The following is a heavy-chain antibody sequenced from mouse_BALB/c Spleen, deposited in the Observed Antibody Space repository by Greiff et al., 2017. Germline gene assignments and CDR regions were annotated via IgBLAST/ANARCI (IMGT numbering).Heavy chain of an antibody. CDR3: ASLTTVVATDYAMDY. J-gene: IGHJ4*01. CDR2: IWAGGST. Sequence: VKLMESGPGLVAPSQSLSITCTVSGFSLTSYGVHWVRQPPGKGLEWLGVIWAGGSTNYNSALMSRLSISKDNSKSQVFLKMNSLQTDDTAMYYCASLTTVVATDYAMDYWGQGTSVTVSS. CDR1: GFSLTSYG. D-gene: IGHD1-1*01. V-gene: IGHV2-9*02.